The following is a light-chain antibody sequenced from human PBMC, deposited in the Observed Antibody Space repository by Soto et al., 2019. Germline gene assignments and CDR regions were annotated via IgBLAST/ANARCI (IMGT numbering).Light chain of an antibody. J-gene: IGKJ1*01. CDR1: ESVSKY. V-gene: IGKV3-15*01. CDR3: HQYNDWRT. CDR2: EAS. Sequence: VLTHSPATLSVSTGERAILSCRASESVSKYLAWYQQKPGQAPRLLIYEASARATGIPSRFSGSGSGTEFTLTINSLQSEDFAVYYCHQYNDWRTFGQGTKVDIK.